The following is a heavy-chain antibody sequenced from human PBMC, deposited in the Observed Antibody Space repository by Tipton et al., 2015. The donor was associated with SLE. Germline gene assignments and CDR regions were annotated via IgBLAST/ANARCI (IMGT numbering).Heavy chain of an antibody. D-gene: IGHD2-2*02. Sequence: LRLSCTVSGGSISSDGYYWSWIRQHPGKGLEWIGYIYYSGSTYYNPSLKSRVTMSVDASKNQFSLKLSSVTAADTAVYYCATSWRGYCSSTSCYKGGFDYWGQGTLVTVSS. CDR1: GGSISSDGYY. V-gene: IGHV4-31*02. J-gene: IGHJ4*02. CDR2: IYYSGST. CDR3: ATSWRGYCSSTSCYKGGFDY.